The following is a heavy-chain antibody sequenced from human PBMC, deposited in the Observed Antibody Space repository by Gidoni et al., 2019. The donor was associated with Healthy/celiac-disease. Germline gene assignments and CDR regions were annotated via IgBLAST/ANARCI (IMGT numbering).Heavy chain of an antibody. J-gene: IGHJ5*02. V-gene: IGHV4-34*01. CDR2: INHSGST. CDR1: GGSFSGYY. Sequence: QVQLQPWGAVLLKPSEPLSLTCAVYGGSFSGYYWRWIRQPPGKGLEGIGEINHSGSTNYNPSLKGRVTISVDTSKNQFSMKLRSVTAADTAVYYCARGSHYYGSGSYYKSIPNWFDPWGQGTLVTVSS. CDR3: ARGSHYYGSGSYYKSIPNWFDP. D-gene: IGHD3-10*01.